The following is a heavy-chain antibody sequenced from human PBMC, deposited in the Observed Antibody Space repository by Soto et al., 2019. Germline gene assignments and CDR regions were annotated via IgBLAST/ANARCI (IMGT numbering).Heavy chain of an antibody. Sequence: EVQLVESGGGLVQPGGSLRLSCAASGFTVSSNYMSWVRQAPGKGLEWVSVIYSGGSTYYADSVKGRFTISRDNSKNTLYLQRDRLRAEDTAVYYCARDLRVAVRDYYGMDVWGQGTTVTVSS. CDR1: GFTVSSNY. D-gene: IGHD6-19*01. V-gene: IGHV3-66*01. CDR2: IYSGGST. J-gene: IGHJ6*02. CDR3: ARDLRVAVRDYYGMDV.